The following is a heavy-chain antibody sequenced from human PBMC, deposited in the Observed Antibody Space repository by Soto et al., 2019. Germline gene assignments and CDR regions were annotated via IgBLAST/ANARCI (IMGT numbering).Heavy chain of an antibody. CDR2: INHSGST. D-gene: IGHD6-19*01. Sequence: SETLSLTCAVYGGSFSGYYWSWIRQPPGKGLEWIGEINHSGSTNYNPSLKSRVTISVDTSKNQFSLKLSSVTAADTAVYYCATSLYSSGWPYYYYYYGMDVWGQGTTVTVSS. CDR3: ATSLYSSGWPYYYYYYGMDV. J-gene: IGHJ6*02. V-gene: IGHV4-34*01. CDR1: GGSFSGYY.